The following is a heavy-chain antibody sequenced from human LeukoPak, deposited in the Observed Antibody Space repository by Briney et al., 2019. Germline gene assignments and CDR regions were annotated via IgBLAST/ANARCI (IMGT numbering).Heavy chain of an antibody. CDR3: ARETPRRGETRDGYR. J-gene: IGHJ4*02. Sequence: GGSLRLSCAASGFIFKKYWMNWARQVPGKGLECLANIKEDGSETYYADSVKGRFTISRDNPKNLLFLQINSLRVEDTAVYYYARETPRRGETRDGYRWGQGTVVTVSS. V-gene: IGHV3-7*01. CDR1: GFIFKKYW. CDR2: IKEDGSET. D-gene: IGHD5-24*01.